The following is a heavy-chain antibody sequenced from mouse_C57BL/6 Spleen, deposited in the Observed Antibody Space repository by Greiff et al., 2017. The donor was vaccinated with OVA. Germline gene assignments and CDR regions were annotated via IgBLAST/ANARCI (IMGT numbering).Heavy chain of an antibody. Sequence: VQLQQPGAELVKPGASVKVSCKASGYTFTSYWMHWVKQRPGQGLEWIGRIHPSDSDTNYTQKFKGTATLTVDKSSSTAYMQLSSLTSEDSAVYYCAIGTGLSYWYFDVWGTGTTVTVSS. V-gene: IGHV1-74*01. CDR1: GYTFTSYW. D-gene: IGHD2-4*01. J-gene: IGHJ1*03. CDR3: AIGTGLSYWYFDV. CDR2: IHPSDSDT.